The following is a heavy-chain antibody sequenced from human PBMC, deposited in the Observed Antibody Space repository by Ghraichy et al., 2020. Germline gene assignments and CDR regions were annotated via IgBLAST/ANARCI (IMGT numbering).Heavy chain of an antibody. V-gene: IGHV4-34*01. J-gene: IGHJ5*02. CDR1: GGSFTSHY. CDR3: ARGKHIVMVAEGFDP. CDR2: INHSGST. Sequence: SETLSLTCAVNGGSFTSHYWTWIRQSPGKGLEWIGEINHSGSTNFNPSLKSRVTISVDTSKKQFSLKLTSVTAADTAVYFCARGKHIVMVAEGFDPWGQGTLVNVTS. D-gene: IGHD2-21*01.